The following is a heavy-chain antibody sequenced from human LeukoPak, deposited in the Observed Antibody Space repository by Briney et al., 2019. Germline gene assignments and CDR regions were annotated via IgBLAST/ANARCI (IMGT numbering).Heavy chain of an antibody. CDR3: ARASRGGAIEDY. CDR1: GFTFDDYA. CDR2: ISWNSGSI. V-gene: IGHV3-9*01. J-gene: IGHJ4*02. Sequence: SLRLSCAASGFTFDDYAMHWVRQAPGKGLEWVSGISWNSGSIGYADSVKGRFTISRDNAKNSLYLQMNSLRTDDTAVYYCARASRGGAIEDYWGQGALVTVSS. D-gene: IGHD3-10*01.